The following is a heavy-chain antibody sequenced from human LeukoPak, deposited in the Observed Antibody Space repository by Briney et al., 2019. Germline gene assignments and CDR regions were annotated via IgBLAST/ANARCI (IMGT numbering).Heavy chain of an antibody. Sequence: SETLSLTCTVSGGSISSYYWRWIRQPPGKGLEWIGYIYYSGSTNYNPSLKSRVTISVDTSKNQFSLKLSSVTAADTAVYYCARGGLRSLTYWGQGTLVTVSS. CDR1: GGSISSYY. CDR3: ARGGLRSLTY. D-gene: IGHD3-16*01. V-gene: IGHV4-59*01. J-gene: IGHJ4*02. CDR2: IYYSGST.